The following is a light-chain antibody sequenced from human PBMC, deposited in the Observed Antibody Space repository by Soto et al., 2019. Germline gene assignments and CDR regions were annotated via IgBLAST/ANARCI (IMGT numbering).Light chain of an antibody. Sequence: EIVMTQSPATLSVSPGERATLSCRASQSVSSNLAWYQHKPGQAPRLPIFGASTRATGIPARFSGSGSGTEFTLTISSLQSEDLAVYYCQHYNNWPPWTFGQGTKVEIK. V-gene: IGKV3-15*01. J-gene: IGKJ1*01. CDR3: QHYNNWPPWT. CDR2: GAS. CDR1: QSVSSN.